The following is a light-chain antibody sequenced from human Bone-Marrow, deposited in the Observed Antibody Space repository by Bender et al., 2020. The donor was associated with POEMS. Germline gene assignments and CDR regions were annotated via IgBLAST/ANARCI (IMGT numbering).Light chain of an antibody. Sequence: SYELTQPPSVSVSPGQTASITCSGHKLGNRDVNWYQQHPGQSPVLVIYQDTMRPSGIPERFSGSSSENTATLTISGTQPMDEAAYYCQAWDTSAVFGGGTKLTVL. CDR2: QDT. V-gene: IGLV3-1*01. CDR1: KLGNRD. J-gene: IGLJ2*01. CDR3: QAWDTSAV.